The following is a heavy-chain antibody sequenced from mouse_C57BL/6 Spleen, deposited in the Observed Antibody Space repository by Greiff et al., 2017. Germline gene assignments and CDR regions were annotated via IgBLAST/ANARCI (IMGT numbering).Heavy chain of an antibody. CDR1: GYAFTNYL. J-gene: IGHJ1*03. CDR2: INPGSGGT. V-gene: IGHV1-54*01. CDR3: ARRELRYWYFDV. Sequence: VQLQESGAELVRPGTSVKVSCKASGYAFTNYLIEWVKQRPGQGLEWIGVINPGSGGTNYNEKFKGKATLTADKSSSTAYMQLSSLTSEDSAVYFCARRELRYWYFDVWGTGTTVTVSS. D-gene: IGHD1-1*01.